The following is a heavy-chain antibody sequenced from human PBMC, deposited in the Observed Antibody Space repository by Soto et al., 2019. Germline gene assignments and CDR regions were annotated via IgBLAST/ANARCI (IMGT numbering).Heavy chain of an antibody. V-gene: IGHV4-39*01. Sequence: QLQLQESGPGLVKPSETLSLTCTVSGGSISSSSYYWGWIRQPPGKGLEWIGSIYYSGSTYYNPSPKGRVTISVDTSKNQFSLKLRSVTAADTAVYYCARHVIWDIVVVVAATPFDYWGQGTLVTVSS. J-gene: IGHJ4*02. CDR3: ARHVIWDIVVVVAATPFDY. D-gene: IGHD2-15*01. CDR1: GGSISSSSYY. CDR2: IYYSGST.